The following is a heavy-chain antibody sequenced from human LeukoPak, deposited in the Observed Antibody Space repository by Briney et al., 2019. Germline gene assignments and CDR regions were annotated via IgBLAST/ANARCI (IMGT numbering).Heavy chain of an antibody. D-gene: IGHD1-14*01. J-gene: IGHJ5*02. CDR1: GFTFTNYG. CDR3: AKGCQCPSGLSSWFDP. CDR2: LSGNGDGQ. V-gene: IGHV3-23*01. Sequence: GGSLRLSCSASGFTFTNYGMSWVRQAPGKGLEWVAGLSGNGDGQSYADSVEGRFTISRDISNNIWYLQMNSLRAEDTAVYYCAKGCQCPSGLSSWFDPRGQGTLVAVSS.